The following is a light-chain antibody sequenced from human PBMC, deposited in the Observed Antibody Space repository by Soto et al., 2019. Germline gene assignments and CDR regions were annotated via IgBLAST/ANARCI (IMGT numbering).Light chain of an antibody. CDR2: LEGSGSY. CDR3: ETWDSNTRV. V-gene: IGLV4-60*03. CDR1: SGHSSYI. J-gene: IGLJ2*01. Sequence: QLVLTQSSSASASLGSSVKLTCTLSSGHSSYIIAWHQQQPGKAPRYLMKLEGSGSYNKGSGVPDRFLGSSSGADRYLTISNLQSEDEADYYCETWDSNTRVFGGGTKVTVL.